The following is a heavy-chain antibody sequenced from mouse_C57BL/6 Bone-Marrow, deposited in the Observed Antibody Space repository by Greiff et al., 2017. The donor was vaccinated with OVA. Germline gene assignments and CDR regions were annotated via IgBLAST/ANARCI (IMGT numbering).Heavy chain of an antibody. CDR3: ARHLGY. V-gene: IGHV5-6*01. CDR1: GFTFSSYG. J-gene: IGHJ2*01. Sequence: EVQLQQSGGDLVKPGGSLKLSCAASGFTFSSYGMYWVRQTPDKRLEWVATISSGGGYTYYPDSVKGRFTISRDNAKNTLYLQMSSLKSEDTAMYYCARHLGYWGQGTTLTVSA. CDR2: ISSGGGYT.